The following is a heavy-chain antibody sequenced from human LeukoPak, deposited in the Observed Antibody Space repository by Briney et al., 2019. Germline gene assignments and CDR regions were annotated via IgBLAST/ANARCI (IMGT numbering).Heavy chain of an antibody. CDR3: ARSGYSGYDYGTSQQNIAAAAYFGY. J-gene: IGHJ4*02. D-gene: IGHD5-12*01. CDR1: GFILSTYW. V-gene: IGHV3-7*05. Sequence: PGGSLRLSCAASGFILSTYWMSWVRQAPGKGLEWVASIKEGGSETYYVDSVKGRFTISRDSAKNSLYLQMNSLRAEDTAVYYCARSGYSGYDYGTSQQNIAAAAYFGYWGQGTLVTVSS. CDR2: IKEGGSET.